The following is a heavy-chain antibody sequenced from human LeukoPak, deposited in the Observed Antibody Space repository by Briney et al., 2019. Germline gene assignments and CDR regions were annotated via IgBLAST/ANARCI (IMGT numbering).Heavy chain of an antibody. D-gene: IGHD3-10*01. CDR1: GFTFSSYS. V-gene: IGHV3-21*01. CDR3: VRDKMDRAVTGSLFDY. CDR2: ISSSSSYI. J-gene: IGHJ4*02. Sequence: GGSLRLSCAASGFTFSSYSMNWVRQAPGKGLEWVSSISSSSSYIYYADSVKGRFNVSRDNARNSVYLQMNSLRAEDTAVYFCVRDKMDRAVTGSLFDYWGQGTLVTVSS.